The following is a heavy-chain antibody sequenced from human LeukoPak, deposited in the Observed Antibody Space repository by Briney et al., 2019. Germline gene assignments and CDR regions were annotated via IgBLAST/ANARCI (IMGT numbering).Heavy chain of an antibody. CDR3: ARGTWILGAFDM. V-gene: IGHV3-66*01. CDR2: IYSGGGT. D-gene: IGHD2-2*03. J-gene: IGHJ3*02. Sequence: GGSLRLSCAASGFTVSSNYMSWVRQAPGKGLEWVSVIYSGGGTYYADSVKGRFTISRDNSKNTLYFQMNSLRAEDTAVYYCARGTWILGAFDMWGQGTMVTVSS. CDR1: GFTVSSNY.